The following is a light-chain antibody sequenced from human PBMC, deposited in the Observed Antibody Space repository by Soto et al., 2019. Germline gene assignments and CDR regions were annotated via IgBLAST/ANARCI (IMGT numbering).Light chain of an antibody. V-gene: IGKV2-24*01. J-gene: IGKJ2*01. CDR3: MQATHIPHT. CDR2: KMS. CDR1: QSLVDSDGYTY. Sequence: DIVLTQTPLSSPVTLGQPASISCRSSQSLVDSDGYTYLSWLQQRPGQPPRLLIYKMSNRFSGVPDRFSGTGAGTYFTLEISRVEAEDVGVYYCMQATHIPHTLGQGTKLEIK.